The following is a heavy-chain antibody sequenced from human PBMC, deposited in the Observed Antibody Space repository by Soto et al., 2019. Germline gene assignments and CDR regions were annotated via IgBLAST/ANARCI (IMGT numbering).Heavy chain of an antibody. J-gene: IGHJ4*02. D-gene: IGHD3-22*01. CDR2: ISAYNGNT. CDR1: GYTFTSYG. V-gene: IGHV1-18*01. CDR3: ARVASSGYYYWGYYFDY. Sequence: QVQLVQSGAEVKKPGASVKVSCKASGYTFTSYGISWVRQAPGQGLEGMGWISAYNGNTNYAQKLQGRVTMTTDTTTNTAYMKLRSPRSDDTAVYYCARVASSGYYYWGYYFDYWGQGTLVTVSS.